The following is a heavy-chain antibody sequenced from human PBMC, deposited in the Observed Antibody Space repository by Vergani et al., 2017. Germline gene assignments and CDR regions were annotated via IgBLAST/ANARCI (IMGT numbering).Heavy chain of an antibody. CDR2: ISGHDHRT. D-gene: IGHD3-9*01. Sequence: EVQLLESGGGSVQPGESLRLSCVASGFRFREHGMNWVRQAPGKGLEWVSGISGHDHRTLYADSVKGRFTISRDNAKNSLYLQMNSLRAEDTAVYYCARDRDILTGYHPLDYWGQGTLVTVSS. V-gene: IGHV3-21*01. CDR1: GFRFREHG. CDR3: ARDRDILTGYHPLDY. J-gene: IGHJ4*02.